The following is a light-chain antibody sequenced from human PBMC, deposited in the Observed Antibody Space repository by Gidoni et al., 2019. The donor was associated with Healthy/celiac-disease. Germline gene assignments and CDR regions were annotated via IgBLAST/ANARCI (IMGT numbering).Light chain of an antibody. CDR1: QSVSSN. Sequence: EIVMTQSPATLSVSPGERATLSCRASQSVSSNLAWYQQKPGQAPRLLIYGASTRATGIPARFSGSGSGTAFTLTISSLQSEDFAVYYCQQYNNWPAWTFGQXTKVEIK. J-gene: IGKJ1*01. CDR2: GAS. CDR3: QQYNNWPAWT. V-gene: IGKV3-15*01.